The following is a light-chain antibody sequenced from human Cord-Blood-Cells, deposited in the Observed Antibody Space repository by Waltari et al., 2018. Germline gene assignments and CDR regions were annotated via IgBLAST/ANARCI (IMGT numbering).Light chain of an antibody. J-gene: IGLJ3*02. CDR2: EVS. CDR3: SSYTSSSTWV. CDR1: RSDVGGYNY. V-gene: IGLV2-14*01. Sequence: QSALPQPASVSGSPGQSITISCTGTRSDVGGYNYVSWYQQHPGKAPKLIIYEVSNRPSGVSNRFSGSKSGNTASLTISGLQAEDEADYYCSSYTSSSTWVFGGGTKLTVL.